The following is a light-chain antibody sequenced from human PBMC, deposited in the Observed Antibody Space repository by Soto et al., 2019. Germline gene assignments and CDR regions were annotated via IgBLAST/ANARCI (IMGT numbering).Light chain of an antibody. CDR3: CSYVGSYSVV. V-gene: IGLV2-11*01. CDR1: SSYVGGYNY. Sequence: QSALTQPRSVSGSPGQSVTISCTGTSSYVGGYNYVSWYQQHPGKAPKLMIYDVSERPSGVPDRFSGSKSGNTASLTISGLQAEDEADYYCCSYVGSYSVVFGGGTKVTVL. CDR2: DVS. J-gene: IGLJ2*01.